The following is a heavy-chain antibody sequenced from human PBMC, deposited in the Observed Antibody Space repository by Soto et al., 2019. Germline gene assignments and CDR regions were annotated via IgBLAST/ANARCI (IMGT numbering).Heavy chain of an antibody. J-gene: IGHJ4*02. V-gene: IGHV1-2*02. Sequence: ASVKVSCKASGYTFTGYYIHWVRQAPGQGLEWMGWINPNNGDTNYAQKFQGRVSMARDTSTSTAYTGLSSLRFDDTAVYYCARHSGYDYVFDYWGQGTLVTVSS. CDR3: ARHSGYDYVFDY. D-gene: IGHD5-12*01. CDR1: GYTFTGYY. CDR2: INPNNGDT.